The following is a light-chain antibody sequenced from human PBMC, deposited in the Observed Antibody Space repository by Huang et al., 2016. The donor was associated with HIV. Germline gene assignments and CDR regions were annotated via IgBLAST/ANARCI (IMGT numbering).Light chain of an antibody. CDR3: LQSYSMFRT. CDR2: TAS. CDR1: QNIDIY. V-gene: IGKV1-39*01. Sequence: EIQMTKSPSSLSASVGDTVTITCWASQNIDIYLNWYQQRPGKSPKRLIYTASSLQTGIPSRFSGSWSGTDFTLTIDSLQPEDFATYYCLQSYSMFRTFGQGTKLDFK. J-gene: IGKJ2*01.